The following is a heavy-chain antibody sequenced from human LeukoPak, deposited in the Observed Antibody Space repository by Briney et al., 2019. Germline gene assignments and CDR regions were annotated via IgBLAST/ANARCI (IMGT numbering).Heavy chain of an antibody. CDR1: GDSVSSNSAV. V-gene: IGHV6-1*01. D-gene: IGHD6-13*01. CDR2: TYYRSKWYN. Sequence: SQTLSLTCAISGDSVSSNSAVWIWIRQSPSRGLEWLGRTYYRSKWYNDYAVSVQNRIAVNPDTSKNQFSLQLNSVTPEDTAVYNCARDSAYGYSSSWYWDYWGQGTLVTVSS. CDR3: ARDSAYGYSSSWYWDY. J-gene: IGHJ4*02.